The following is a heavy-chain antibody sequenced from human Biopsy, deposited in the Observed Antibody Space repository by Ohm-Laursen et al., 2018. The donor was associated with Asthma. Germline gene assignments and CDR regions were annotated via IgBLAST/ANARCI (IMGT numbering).Heavy chain of an antibody. J-gene: IGHJ4*02. Sequence: SLRLSCSASRFTYEMHCVRQAPGKGLEWVAVIPYDGSSIYYADSVKGRFTISRDNSKNTLSLQMNSLTAEDTAVYYCAREGVAGTHIEDWGQGTLVTVPS. D-gene: IGHD6-19*01. CDR3: AREGVAGTHIED. CDR1: RFTYE. V-gene: IGHV3-30-3*01. CDR2: IPYDGSSI.